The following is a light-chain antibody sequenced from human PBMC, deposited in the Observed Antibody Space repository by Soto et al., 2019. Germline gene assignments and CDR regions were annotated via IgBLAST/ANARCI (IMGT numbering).Light chain of an antibody. CDR1: QSVVSS. V-gene: IGKV3-15*01. CDR3: QQYNYWPRT. Sequence: EILMTQSPATLSVSPGESATLSCRASQSVVSSLAWYQQKPGQTPRLLIYAASTRATGIPARFSGSGSGTEFILTISSLQSEDFALYYCQQYNYWPRTCGQGTKVDIK. J-gene: IGKJ2*01. CDR2: AAS.